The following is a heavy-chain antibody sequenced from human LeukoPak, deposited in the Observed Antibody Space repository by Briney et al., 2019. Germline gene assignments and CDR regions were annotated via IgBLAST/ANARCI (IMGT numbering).Heavy chain of an antibody. V-gene: IGHV3-43D*03. D-gene: IGHD3-10*01. CDR2: ISWDGGST. CDR3: AKDGDSGDYMDV. Sequence: HPGGSLRLSCEASGFTFDDHAMHWVRQTPGKDLEWVALISWDGGSTFYADSVRGRFTVSRDNTKNSLYLYVNSLRGDDTAFYYCAKDGDSGDYMDVWGKGTTVIVSS. J-gene: IGHJ6*03. CDR1: GFTFDDHA.